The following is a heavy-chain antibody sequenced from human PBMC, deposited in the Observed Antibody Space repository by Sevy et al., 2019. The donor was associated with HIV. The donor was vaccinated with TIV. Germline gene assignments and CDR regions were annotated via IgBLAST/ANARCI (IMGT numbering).Heavy chain of an antibody. J-gene: IGHJ6*02. CDR1: GGSFSGYY. CDR2: INHSGST. CDR3: ARGRTTVTTEYYYCGMDV. D-gene: IGHD4-17*01. Sequence: SETLSLTCAVYGGSFSGYYWSWIRQPPGKGLEWIGEINHSGSTNYNPSLKSRVTISVDTSKNQFSLKLSSVTAADTAVYYCARGRTTVTTEYYYCGMDVWGQGTTVTVSS. V-gene: IGHV4-34*01.